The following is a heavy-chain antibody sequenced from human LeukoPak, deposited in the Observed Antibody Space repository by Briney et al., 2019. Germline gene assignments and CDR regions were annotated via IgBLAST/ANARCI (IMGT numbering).Heavy chain of an antibody. D-gene: IGHD3-10*01. J-gene: IGHJ3*02. CDR2: INSDGSST. V-gene: IGHV3-74*01. CDR3: AKGPGLWFGESAFDI. CDR1: GFTFSSYW. Sequence: GGSLRLSCAASGFTFSSYWMHWVRQAPGKGLVWVSRINSDGSSTSYADSVKGRFTISRDNAKNTLYLQMNSLRAEDTAVYYCAKGPGLWFGESAFDIWGQGTMVTVSS.